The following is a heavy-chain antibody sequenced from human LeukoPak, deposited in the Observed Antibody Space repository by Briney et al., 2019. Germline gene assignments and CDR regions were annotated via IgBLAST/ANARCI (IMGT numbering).Heavy chain of an antibody. V-gene: IGHV3-30*18. J-gene: IGHJ6*02. D-gene: IGHD1-1*01. CDR2: ISYDGSNK. CDR1: GFTFSSYG. Sequence: QPGRSLRLSCAASGFTFSSYGMHWVRQAPGKGLEWVAVISYDGSNKYYADSVKGRFTISRDNSKNTLYLQMNSLRAEDTAVYYCAKDRYGTRGDGMDVWGQGTTVTVSS. CDR3: AKDRYGTRGDGMDV.